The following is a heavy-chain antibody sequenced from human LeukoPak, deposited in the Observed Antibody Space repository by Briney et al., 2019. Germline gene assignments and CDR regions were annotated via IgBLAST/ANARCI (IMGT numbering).Heavy chain of an antibody. J-gene: IGHJ6*02. CDR3: ARGGELLYYYYGMDV. V-gene: IGHV3-74*01. Sequence: GGSLRLSCAASGYTFSSYWMHRVRQAPGKGLVWVSRINSDGSSTSYADSVKGRFTISRDNAKNTLYLQMNSLRAEDTAVYYCARGGELLYYYYGMDVWGQGTTVTVSS. CDR1: GYTFSSYW. CDR2: INSDGSST. D-gene: IGHD1-26*01.